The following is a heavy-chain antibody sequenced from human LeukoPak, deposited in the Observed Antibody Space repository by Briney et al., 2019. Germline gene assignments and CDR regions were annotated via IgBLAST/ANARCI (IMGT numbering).Heavy chain of an antibody. CDR2: ISGGGRST. V-gene: IGHV3-23*01. J-gene: IGHJ4*02. CDR1: GFTFSTCA. Sequence: GGSLRLSCAASGFTFSTCAMSWVRPAPGKGLEWVSTISGGGRSTDYADSVKGHFTISRDNSKNTLYLQMNSLRAEDTAVYYCARERYFDYWGQGTLVTVSS. CDR3: ARERYFDY.